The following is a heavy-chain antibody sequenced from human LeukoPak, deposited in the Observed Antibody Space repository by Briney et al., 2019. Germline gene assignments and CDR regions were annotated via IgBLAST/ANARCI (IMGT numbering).Heavy chain of an antibody. CDR3: AIEGSGYDKFDY. J-gene: IGHJ4*02. V-gene: IGHV3-48*03. Sequence: PGGSLRLSCAASGFTFSSYEMNWVRQAPGKGLEWVSYISSSGSTIYYADSVKGRFTISRDNSKNTLYLQMNSLRAEDTAVYYCAIEGSGYDKFDYWGQGTLVTVSS. D-gene: IGHD5-12*01. CDR1: GFTFSSYE. CDR2: ISSSGSTI.